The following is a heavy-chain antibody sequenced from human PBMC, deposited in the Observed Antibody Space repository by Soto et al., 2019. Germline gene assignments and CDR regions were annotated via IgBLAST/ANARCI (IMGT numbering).Heavy chain of an antibody. Sequence: QVQLQESGPGLVKPSGTLSLTCAVSGGSISSSNWWSWVRQPPGKGLEWIGEIYHSGSTNYNPSLKSRVTIAVDKSKNQFSLKLSSVTAEDTAVYYCESRYDSSGYHDYWGQGTLVTVSS. J-gene: IGHJ4*02. CDR2: IYHSGST. CDR1: GGSISSSNW. V-gene: IGHV4-4*02. CDR3: ESRYDSSGYHDY. D-gene: IGHD3-22*01.